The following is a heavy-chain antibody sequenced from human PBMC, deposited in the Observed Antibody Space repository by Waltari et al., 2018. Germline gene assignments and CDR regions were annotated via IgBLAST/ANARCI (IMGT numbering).Heavy chain of an antibody. Sequence: EVQLVESGGGLVTPGESLRLSCVASGVSFHSYTMNWVRQAPGKGLEWVSSIGANGDYIYYADSVRGRFTTSRDNARNSLYLQMTSLRVDDSAIYFCASHFEDYYYYMDVWGKGTTVTVSS. CDR3: ASHFEDYYYYMDV. CDR1: GVSFHSYT. J-gene: IGHJ6*03. CDR2: IGANGDYI. V-gene: IGHV3-21*04.